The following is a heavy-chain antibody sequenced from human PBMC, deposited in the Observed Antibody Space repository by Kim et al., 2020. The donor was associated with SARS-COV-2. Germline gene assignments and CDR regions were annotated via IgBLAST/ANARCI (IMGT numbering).Heavy chain of an antibody. V-gene: IGHV4-4*02. CDR2: FYPSGRS. CDR1: GDSITSRNW. Sequence: SETLSLTCAVSGDSITSRNWWSWVRQTPGKGLEWIGEFYPSGRSNYNPYLESRVTISVDKSNNHFSLRLTSVTAADTAVYYCARERDYYYYMDVWGKGTTVIVSS. CDR3: ARERDYYYYMDV. J-gene: IGHJ6*03.